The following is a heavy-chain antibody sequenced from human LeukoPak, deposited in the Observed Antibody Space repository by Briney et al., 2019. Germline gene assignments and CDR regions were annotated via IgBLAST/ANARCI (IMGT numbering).Heavy chain of an antibody. D-gene: IGHD2-2*02. J-gene: IGHJ5*02. Sequence: GGSLRLSCAASGFTFDDYAMHWVRQAPGKGLEWVSGISWNSGSIGYADSVKGRFTISRDNAKNSLYLQMNSLRAEDTAVYYCARDRGNIVVAPNAIRGWFDPWGQGTLVTVSS. CDR2: ISWNSGSI. CDR3: ARDRGNIVVAPNAIRGWFDP. CDR1: GFTFDDYA. V-gene: IGHV3-9*01.